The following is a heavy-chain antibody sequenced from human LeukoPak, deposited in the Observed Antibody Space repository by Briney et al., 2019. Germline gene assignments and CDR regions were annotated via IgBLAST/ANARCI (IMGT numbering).Heavy chain of an antibody. CDR1: GFIFSSYS. Sequence: GGSLRLSCAASGFIFSSYSMSWVRQAPGKGLEWVSAIGVSGGNTYYADSVKGRFTISRDNSKNTLYLQMNSLRAEDTAVYYCARAENGAFDIWGQGTMVTVSS. J-gene: IGHJ3*02. V-gene: IGHV3-23*01. CDR3: ARAENGAFDI. CDR2: IGVSGGNT.